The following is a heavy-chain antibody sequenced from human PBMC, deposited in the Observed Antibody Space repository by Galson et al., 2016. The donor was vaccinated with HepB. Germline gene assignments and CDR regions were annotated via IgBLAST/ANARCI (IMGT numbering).Heavy chain of an antibody. J-gene: IGHJ6*02. V-gene: IGHV4-39*07. Sequence: ETLSLTCSVSGGSISRSSDYWGWIRQPPGKGLEWIGTIYYSGSTYYNPSLNSRVTISVDTSKNQFSLKVSSVTAADTAVYYCARAVWLPLSGMDVWGRGTMVTVSS. CDR1: GGSISRSSDY. CDR3: ARAVWLPLSGMDV. CDR2: IYYSGST. D-gene: IGHD3-10*01.